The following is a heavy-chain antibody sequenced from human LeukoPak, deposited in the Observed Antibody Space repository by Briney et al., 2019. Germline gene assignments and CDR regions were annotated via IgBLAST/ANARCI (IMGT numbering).Heavy chain of an antibody. CDR1: GFTFSSYS. Sequence: GGSLRLSCAASGFTFSSYSMNWVRQAPGKGLEWVSSISSSSSYIYYADSVKGRFTISRDNAKNSLYLQMNSLRAEDTAVYYCARDSTYYYDSSGYPPDYWGQGTLVTVSS. CDR3: ARDSTYYYDSSGYPPDY. V-gene: IGHV3-21*01. J-gene: IGHJ4*02. CDR2: ISSSSSYI. D-gene: IGHD3-22*01.